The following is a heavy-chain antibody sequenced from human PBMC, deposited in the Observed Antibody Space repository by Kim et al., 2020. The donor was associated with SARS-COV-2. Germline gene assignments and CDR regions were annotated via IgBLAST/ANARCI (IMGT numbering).Heavy chain of an antibody. Sequence: SETLSLTCAVYGGSFSGYYWSWIRQPPGKGLEWIGEINHSGSTNYNPSLKSRVTISVDTSKNQFSLKLSSVTAADTAVYYCARVRYSSHYMDVWGKGTTVTVSS. CDR3: ARVRYSSHYMDV. J-gene: IGHJ6*03. D-gene: IGHD6-13*01. V-gene: IGHV4-34*01. CDR2: INHSGST. CDR1: GGSFSGYY.